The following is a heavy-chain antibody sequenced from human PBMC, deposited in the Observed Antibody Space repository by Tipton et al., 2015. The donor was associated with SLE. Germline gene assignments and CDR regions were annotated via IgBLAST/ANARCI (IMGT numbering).Heavy chain of an antibody. CDR1: GESFSGYY. V-gene: IGHV4-34*01. J-gene: IGHJ4*02. CDR3: AKWGGLKYDFWSGSEY. D-gene: IGHD3-3*01. CDR2: INHSGST. Sequence: TLSLTCAVYGESFSGYYWSWIRQPPGKGLEWIGEINHSGSTSYNPSLKSRVTISVDTSKKQFSLKLRSVTAADTAVYYCAKWGGLKYDFWSGSEYWGQGTLVSVSS.